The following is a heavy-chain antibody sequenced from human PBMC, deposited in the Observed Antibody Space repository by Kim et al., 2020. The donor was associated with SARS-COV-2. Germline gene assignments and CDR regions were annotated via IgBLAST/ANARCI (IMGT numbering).Heavy chain of an antibody. CDR3: AKGGVVTAIPPSFDY. CDR1: GFTFSSYG. Sequence: GGSLRLSCAASGFTFSSYGMHWVRQAPGKGLEWVAVISYDGSNKYYADSVKGRFTISRDNSKNTLYLQINSLRAEDTAVYYCAKGGVVTAIPPSFDYWG. V-gene: IGHV3-30*18. J-gene: IGHJ4*01. CDR2: ISYDGSNK. D-gene: IGHD2-21*02.